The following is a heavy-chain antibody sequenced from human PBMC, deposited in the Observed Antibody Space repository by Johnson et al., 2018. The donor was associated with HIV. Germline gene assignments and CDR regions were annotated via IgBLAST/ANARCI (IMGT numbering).Heavy chain of an antibody. J-gene: IGHJ3*02. CDR3: AKDPSRELLGAFDI. Sequence: VQLVESGGGVVQPGRSLRLSCAASGFTVSSNYMSWVRQAPGKGLEWVSVIYSGGSTYYADSVKGRFTISRDNAKNSLYLQMNSLRAEDTALYYCAKDPSRELLGAFDIWGQGTMVTVSS. CDR2: IYSGGST. CDR1: GFTVSSNY. V-gene: IGHV3-53*04. D-gene: IGHD1-26*01.